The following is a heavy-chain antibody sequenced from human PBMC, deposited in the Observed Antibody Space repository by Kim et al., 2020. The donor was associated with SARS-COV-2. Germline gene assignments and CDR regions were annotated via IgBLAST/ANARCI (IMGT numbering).Heavy chain of an antibody. CDR2: IYYSGST. CDR1: GGSISSYY. D-gene: IGHD3-10*01. CDR3: ATCYGSGSRSYYYYGMDV. J-gene: IGHJ6*02. V-gene: IGHV4-59*13. Sequence: SETLSLTCTVSGGSISSYYWSWIRQPPGKGLEWIGYIYYSGSTNYNPSLKSRVTISVDTSKNQFSLKLSSVTAADTAVYYCATCYGSGSRSYYYYGMDVWGQGTTVTVSS.